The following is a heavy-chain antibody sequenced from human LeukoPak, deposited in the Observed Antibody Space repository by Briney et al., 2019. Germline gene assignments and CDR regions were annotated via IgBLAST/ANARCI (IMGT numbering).Heavy chain of an antibody. CDR1: GYTFTSYG. D-gene: IGHD6-6*01. J-gene: IGHJ6*02. CDR3: ARGSSSSYVYYYYGMDV. Sequence: ASVKVSCKASGYTFTSYGISWVRQAPGQGLEWMGWMNPNSGNTGYAQKFQGRVTMTRNTSISTAYMELSSLRSEDTAVYYCARGSSSSYVYYYYGMDVWGQGTTVTVSS. CDR2: MNPNSGNT. V-gene: IGHV1-8*02.